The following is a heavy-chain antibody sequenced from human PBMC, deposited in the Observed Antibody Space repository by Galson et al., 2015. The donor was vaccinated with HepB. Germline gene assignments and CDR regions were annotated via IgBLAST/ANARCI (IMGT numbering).Heavy chain of an antibody. CDR2: IYTSGST. D-gene: IGHD1-7*01. CDR3: ARTQGWARTTKWFDP. J-gene: IGHJ5*02. V-gene: IGHV4-61*02. CDR1: GGSISSGSYY. Sequence: TLSLTCTVSGGSISSGSYYWSWIRQPAGKGLEWTGRIYTSGSTNYNPSLKSRVTMSVDTSKNQFSLKLSSVTAADTAVYYCARTQGWARTTKWFDPWGQGTLVTVSS.